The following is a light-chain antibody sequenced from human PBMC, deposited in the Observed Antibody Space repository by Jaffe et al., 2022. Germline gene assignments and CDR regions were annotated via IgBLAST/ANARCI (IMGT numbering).Light chain of an antibody. Sequence: DIVMTQSPLSLSVTPGEPASISCRSSQSLLGSQGFNSLNWYLQKPGQSPQLLIYLGSNRAPGVPDRFSGSGSGTDFTLKISRVEAEDVGVYYCMQGIQTPFTFGPGTTVDIK. CDR1: QSLLGSQGFNS. CDR2: LGS. V-gene: IGKV2-28*01. CDR3: MQGIQTPFT. J-gene: IGKJ3*01.